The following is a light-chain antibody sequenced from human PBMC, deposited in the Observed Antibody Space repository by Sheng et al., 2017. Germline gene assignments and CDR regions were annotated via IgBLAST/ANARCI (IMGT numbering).Light chain of an antibody. J-gene: IGLJ2*01. Sequence: SYDLTQPPSLSVSPGQTATITCSGDKLGGKHTSWYQQRPGQSPILVVYHDTERPSGTPERFFGSIYGDTATLTISGAQALDEADYYCQTWDSSSSQVVFGGGTKLTVL. V-gene: IGLV3-1*01. CDR3: QTWDSSSSQVV. CDR2: HDT. CDR1: KLGGKH.